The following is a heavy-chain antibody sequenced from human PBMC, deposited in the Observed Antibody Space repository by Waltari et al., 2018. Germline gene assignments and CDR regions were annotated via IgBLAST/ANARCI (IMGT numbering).Heavy chain of an antibody. J-gene: IGHJ4*02. V-gene: IGHV3-7*04. D-gene: IGHD6-13*01. Sequence: EVQLVESGGGLVQPGGSLRLSCAVSGFTFSTYSMTWVRQAPGKGLEWVANIKQDGTEKYYVDSVKGRFSISRDNGKNLLYLHMNSLRADDTAVYYCARDEMHRTTWYHFWGQGTQVTVSS. CDR3: ARDEMHRTTWYHF. CDR1: GFTFSTYS. CDR2: IKQDGTEK.